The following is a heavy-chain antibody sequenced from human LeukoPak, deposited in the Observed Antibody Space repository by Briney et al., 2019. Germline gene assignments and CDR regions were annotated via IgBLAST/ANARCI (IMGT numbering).Heavy chain of an antibody. CDR3: ARGHYYDSSGYYGPVLFDY. CDR2: ISGGGDIT. D-gene: IGHD3-22*01. CDR1: GFNFANHA. Sequence: PGGSLRLSCAASGFNFANHAMSWVRQTAGKGLEWVSAISGGGDITYYADSVKGRFTIPRDNSKNTLYLQMNSLRAEDMAVYYCARGHYYDSSGYYGPVLFDYWGQGTLVTVSS. J-gene: IGHJ4*02. V-gene: IGHV3-23*01.